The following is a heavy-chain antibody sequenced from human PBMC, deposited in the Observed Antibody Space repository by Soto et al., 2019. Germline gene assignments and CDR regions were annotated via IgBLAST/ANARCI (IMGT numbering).Heavy chain of an antibody. D-gene: IGHD5-18*01. Sequence: QVQLQESGPGLVKPSQTLSLTCTVSGGSISSGGYYWSWIRQHPGKGLEWIGYIYYSGSTYYNPSPKSRVTISVDTSKNQSSRKLGSVTAADTAVYYCARLDTAMDAGWYFDLWGRGTLVTVSS. J-gene: IGHJ2*01. V-gene: IGHV4-31*03. CDR3: ARLDTAMDAGWYFDL. CDR1: GGSISSGGYY. CDR2: IYYSGST.